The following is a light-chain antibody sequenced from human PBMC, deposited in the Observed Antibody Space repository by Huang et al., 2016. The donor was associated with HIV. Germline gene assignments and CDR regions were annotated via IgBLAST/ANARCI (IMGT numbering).Light chain of an antibody. V-gene: IGKV3-15*01. CDR1: QSVSSS. CDR2: GAS. Sequence: DIVMTQSPATLSVSAGERATLSCRASQSVSSSLAWYQQKPGPAPRLLIYGASTRAHGVPARVSGSGSGTEFTLTISSLQSEDFAVYYCQQYNDWPRTFGQGTKVEI. J-gene: IGKJ1*01. CDR3: QQYNDWPRT.